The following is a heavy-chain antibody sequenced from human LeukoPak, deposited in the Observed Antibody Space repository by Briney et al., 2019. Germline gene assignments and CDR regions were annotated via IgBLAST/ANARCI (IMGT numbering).Heavy chain of an antibody. CDR1: GFTFSSYG. CDR2: ISYDGSNK. J-gene: IGHJ4*02. D-gene: IGHD5-12*01. V-gene: IGHV3-30*18. CDR3: AKGYSGADY. Sequence: GSSLRLSCAASGFTFSSYGMHWVRQAPGKGLEWVAVISYDGSNKYYADSVKGRFTISRDNSKNTLYLQMNSLRAEDTAVYYCAKGYSGADYWGQGTLVTVSS.